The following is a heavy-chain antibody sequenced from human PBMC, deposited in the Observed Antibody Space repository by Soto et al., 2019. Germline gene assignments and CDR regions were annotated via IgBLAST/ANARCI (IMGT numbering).Heavy chain of an antibody. Sequence: QVQLVQSGAEVKKSGASVKVSCKASGYTFTGYYIHWVRQAPGHGPEWMGEISPNSGGTKYAQRFQGRVTMTMDTSITEVCMELSNLSPDDTAVYYCGKGRRGDVGVFYWGQGTLVTVYS. CDR2: ISPNSGGT. CDR1: GYTFTGYY. CDR3: GKGRRGDVGVFY. J-gene: IGHJ4*02. D-gene: IGHD3-16*01. V-gene: IGHV1-2*02.